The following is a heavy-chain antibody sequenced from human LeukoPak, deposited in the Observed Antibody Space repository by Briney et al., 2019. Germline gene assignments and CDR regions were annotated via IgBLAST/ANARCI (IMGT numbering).Heavy chain of an antibody. J-gene: IGHJ4*02. Sequence: ASVKVSCKASGYTFTNYGISWMRQAPGQGLEWMGWITTYNGYTNYAQKLQGRVTMTTDTSTSTAYMELRSLRSDDTAVYYCARDDALVATGSFDYWGQGTLVTVSS. CDR1: GYTFTNYG. D-gene: IGHD5-12*01. CDR3: ARDDALVATGSFDY. V-gene: IGHV1-18*01. CDR2: ITTYNGYT.